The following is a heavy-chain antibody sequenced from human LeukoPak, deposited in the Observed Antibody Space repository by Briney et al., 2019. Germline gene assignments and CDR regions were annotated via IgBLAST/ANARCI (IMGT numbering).Heavy chain of an antibody. CDR3: ARDRRSSSPYYYYYMDV. Sequence: SETLSLTCTVSGYSISSGYYWGWIRQLPGKGLEWIGSIYHSGSTYYNPSLKSRVTISVDTSTNQFSLKLSSVTAADTAVYYCARDRRSSSPYYYYYMDVWGKGTTVTVSS. V-gene: IGHV4-38-2*02. D-gene: IGHD6-6*01. CDR2: IYHSGST. CDR1: GYSISSGYY. J-gene: IGHJ6*03.